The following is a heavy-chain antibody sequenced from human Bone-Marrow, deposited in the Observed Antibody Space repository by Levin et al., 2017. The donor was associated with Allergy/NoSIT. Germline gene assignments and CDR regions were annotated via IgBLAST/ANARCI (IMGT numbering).Heavy chain of an antibody. CDR1: TFTLGDYA. J-gene: IGHJ5*02. CDR3: TTVNSITNDWFDP. D-gene: IGHD1-1*01. CDR2: IRSKPYGETP. Sequence: GGSLRLSCTTSTFTLGDYALSWVRQVPGKGLQWVGLIRSKPYGETPEYAASVKGRFTISRDHARNTVYLDMSSLETEDTGVYYCTTVNSITNDWFDPWGLGTQVTVSS. V-gene: IGHV3-49*04.